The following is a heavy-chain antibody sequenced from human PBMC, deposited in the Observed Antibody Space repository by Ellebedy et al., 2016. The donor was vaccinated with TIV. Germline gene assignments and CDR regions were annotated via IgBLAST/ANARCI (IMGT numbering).Heavy chain of an antibody. V-gene: IGHV4-4*07. CDR2: IYTGGSR. Sequence: SETLSLTXTVSGGSISSSACSWVRQPAGKGLEWIGRIYTGGSRNYNPSLRSRVTLSVDTSKNQFSLELTSVTAADTAVYYCARDRPSLPQLGTPYYYMDVWGKGTTVTVSS. CDR3: ARDRPSLPQLGTPYYYMDV. CDR1: GGSISSSA. J-gene: IGHJ6*03. D-gene: IGHD1-1*01.